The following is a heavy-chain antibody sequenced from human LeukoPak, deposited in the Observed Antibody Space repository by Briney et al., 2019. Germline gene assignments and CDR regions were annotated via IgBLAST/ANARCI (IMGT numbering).Heavy chain of an antibody. D-gene: IGHD5-12*01. CDR3: ARSIWGVATIIDY. CDR1: GFIFGTYA. J-gene: IGHJ4*02. V-gene: IGHV3-7*01. Sequence: GGSLRLSCAASGFIFGTYAMSWVRQAPGKGLEWVANIKQDGSEKYYVDSVKGRFTISRDNAKNSLYLQMNSLRAEDTAVYYCARSIWGVATIIDYWGQGTLVTVSS. CDR2: IKQDGSEK.